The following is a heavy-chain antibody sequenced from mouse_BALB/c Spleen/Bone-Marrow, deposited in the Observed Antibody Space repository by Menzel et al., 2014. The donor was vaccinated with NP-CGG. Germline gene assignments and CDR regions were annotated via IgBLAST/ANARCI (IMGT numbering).Heavy chain of an antibody. CDR1: GYSITSGYS. CDR3: ARTRYGNFAY. V-gene: IGHV3-1*02. J-gene: IGHJ3*01. D-gene: IGHD2-1*01. Sequence: EVKVVESGPDLVKPSQSLSLTCTATGYSITSGYSWYWIRQFPGNKLEWMGYIHYSGSTNYNPSLKSRISITRDTSKNQFFLQLNSVTTEDTATYYCARTRYGNFAYWGQGTLVTVSA. CDR2: IHYSGST.